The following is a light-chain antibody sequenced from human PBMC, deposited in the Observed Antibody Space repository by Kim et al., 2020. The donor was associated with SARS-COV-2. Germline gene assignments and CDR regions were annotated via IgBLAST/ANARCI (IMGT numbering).Light chain of an antibody. Sequence: NFMLTQPHSVSDSPGKTVTISCTRSSGSIPSNAVQWYQQRPGSAPTTEIYEDNQRPSGVPDRFSGSIDSSSNSASLTISGLKTEDEADYYCQSYDSSSWVFGGGTQLTVL. CDR1: SGSIPSNA. V-gene: IGLV6-57*03. CDR2: EDN. CDR3: QSYDSSSWV. J-gene: IGLJ3*02.